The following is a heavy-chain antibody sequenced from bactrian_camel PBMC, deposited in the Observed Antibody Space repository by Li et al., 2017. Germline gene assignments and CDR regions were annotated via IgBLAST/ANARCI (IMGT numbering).Heavy chain of an antibody. D-gene: IGHD2*01. CDR1: GYRASRYC. CDR2: INYSRGTT. Sequence: VQLVESGGGPVQPGGSLRLSCAASGYRASRYCMGWVRQAPGKGLEWISTINYSRGTTYYADSLKGRFTISRDNARNTVILQMNSLKPEDTAMYSCAAEPSRFSPDGICPLAPEYTFWGQGTQVTVS. CDR3: AAEPSRFSPDGICPLAPEYTF. J-gene: IGHJ4*01. V-gene: IGHV3S40*01.